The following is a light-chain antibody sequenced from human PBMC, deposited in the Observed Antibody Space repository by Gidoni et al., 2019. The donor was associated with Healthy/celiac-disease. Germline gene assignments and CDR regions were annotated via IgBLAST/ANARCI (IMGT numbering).Light chain of an antibody. CDR3: SSYTSSSIWV. Sequence: QSALTQPASVSGSPGQSITISCPGTSSDVGGYNDVSWYQQHPGKAPKLMIYDVSNRPSGVSNRFSGSKSGNTASLTISGLQAEDEADYYCSSYTSSSIWVFGGGTKLTVL. CDR2: DVS. CDR1: SSDVGGYND. J-gene: IGLJ3*02. V-gene: IGLV2-14*03.